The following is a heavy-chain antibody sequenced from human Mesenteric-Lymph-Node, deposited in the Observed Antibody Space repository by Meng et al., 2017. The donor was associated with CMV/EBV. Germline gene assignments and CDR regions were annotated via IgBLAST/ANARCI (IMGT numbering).Heavy chain of an antibody. D-gene: IGHD6-25*01. CDR1: GFPFSNYD. V-gene: IGHV3-21*01. CDR2: ISGSSNYI. CDR3: ARDSSADYNYFYGMDV. J-gene: IGHJ6*02. Sequence: LSLTCAASGFPFSNYDMNWVRQAPGKGLEWISSISGSSNYIYYADSVRGRFTISRDNAKNSLFLQMNSLSDEDTAEYYCARDSSADYNYFYGMDVWGQGTTVTVSS.